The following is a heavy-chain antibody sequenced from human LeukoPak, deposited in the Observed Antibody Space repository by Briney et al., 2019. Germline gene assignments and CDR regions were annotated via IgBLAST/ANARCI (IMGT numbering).Heavy chain of an antibody. CDR2: INHSGST. CDR1: GGSISSSSYY. J-gene: IGHJ4*02. D-gene: IGHD3-22*01. V-gene: IGHV4-39*07. Sequence: SETLSLTCTVSGGSISSSSYYWSWIRQPPGKGLEWIGEINHSGSTNYNPSLKSRVTISIDTSKNQFSLKLSSVTAADTAVYYCARRRTYYYDSSGYYVTFFDYWGQGTLVTVSS. CDR3: ARRRTYYYDSSGYYVTFFDY.